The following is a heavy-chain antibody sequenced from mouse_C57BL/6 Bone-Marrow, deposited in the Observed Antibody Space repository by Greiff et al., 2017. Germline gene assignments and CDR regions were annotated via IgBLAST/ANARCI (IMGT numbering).Heavy chain of an antibody. V-gene: IGHV1-59*01. CDR3: ARGGYYVYWYFDV. Sequence: QVQLQQPGAELVKPGASVKLSCTASGYTFTSYCMHWLKQRSGQGLVWIGMIDPSDGYTNYNHKFKGKATLTADTSSSTAYLQLSILTSEDTAVYYCARGGYYVYWYFDVWGTGTTVTVSS. CDR1: GYTFTSYC. D-gene: IGHD2-3*01. CDR2: IDPSDGYT. J-gene: IGHJ1*03.